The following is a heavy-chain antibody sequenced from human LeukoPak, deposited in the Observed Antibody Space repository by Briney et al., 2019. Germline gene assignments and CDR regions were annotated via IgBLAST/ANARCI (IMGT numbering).Heavy chain of an antibody. V-gene: IGHV3-23*01. CDR2: ISGSGGST. CDR3: AKYGFGEFHFDY. D-gene: IGHD3-10*01. Sequence: GGSLRLSCAASGFTFSSCAMSWVRQAPGKGLEWVSAISGSGGSTYYADSVKGRFTISRDNSKNTLYLQMNSLRAEDTAVYYCAKYGFGEFHFDYWGQGTLVTVSS. CDR1: GFTFSSCA. J-gene: IGHJ4*02.